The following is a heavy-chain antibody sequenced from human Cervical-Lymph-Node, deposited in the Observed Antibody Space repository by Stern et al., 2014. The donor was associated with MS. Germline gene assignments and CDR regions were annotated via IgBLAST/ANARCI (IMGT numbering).Heavy chain of an antibody. CDR1: GVTFSAYG. Sequence: VQLLESGGGVVKPGRSLRLSCAVSGVTFSAYGIHWVRQAPGQGLEWVASITHDGNYTYSADSLKGRIIIPRDNSTHTLYLPMNGLRPEDTAVYYCAKPQQQLAFDYWGQGTLVTVSS. CDR3: AKPQQQLAFDY. V-gene: IGHV3-30*18. CDR2: ITHDGNYT. D-gene: IGHD6-13*01. J-gene: IGHJ4*02.